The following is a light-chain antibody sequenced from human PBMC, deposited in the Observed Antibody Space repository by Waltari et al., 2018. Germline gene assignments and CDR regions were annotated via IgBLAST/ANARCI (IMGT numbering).Light chain of an antibody. J-gene: IGLJ1*01. CDR1: VTNIGSNY. CDR3: AAWDDSLSADNYV. Sequence: QSVLTQPPSASGTPGQRVTISCSGSVTNIGSNYVYWYQQLPGTAPKLLLYRNNQRPSGVPDRFSGSKSGTSAALAISGLRSEDEADYYCAAWDDSLSADNYVFGTGTKVTVL. CDR2: RNN. V-gene: IGLV1-47*01.